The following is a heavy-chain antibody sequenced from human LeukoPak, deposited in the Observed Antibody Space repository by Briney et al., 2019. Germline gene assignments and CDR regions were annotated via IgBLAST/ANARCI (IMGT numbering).Heavy chain of an antibody. CDR3: AREDGFGDSDY. Sequence: PGGSLRLSCAASGFIVSSNYMSWVRQAPGKGLEWVSVIYSGGSTYYADSVKGRFTISRDNSKNTLYLQMNSLRAEDTAVYYCAREDGFGDSDYWGQGTLVTVSS. CDR2: IYSGGST. V-gene: IGHV3-53*01. CDR1: GFIVSSNY. D-gene: IGHD3-10*01. J-gene: IGHJ4*02.